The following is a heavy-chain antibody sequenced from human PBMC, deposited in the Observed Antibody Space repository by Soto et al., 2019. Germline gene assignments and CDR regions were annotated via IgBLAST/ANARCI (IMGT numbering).Heavy chain of an antibody. CDR1: GFTFSSYG. V-gene: IGHV3-30*03. J-gene: IGHJ4*02. Sequence: QVQLVESGGGVVQPGRSLRLSCAASGFTFSSYGMHWVRQAPGKGLEWVAVISYDGSNKYYADSVKGRFTISRDNSKNTLYLQMNSLRAEDTAVYYCAAHLYSSSSGAFDYWGQGTLVTVSS. CDR3: AAHLYSSSSGAFDY. CDR2: ISYDGSNK. D-gene: IGHD6-6*01.